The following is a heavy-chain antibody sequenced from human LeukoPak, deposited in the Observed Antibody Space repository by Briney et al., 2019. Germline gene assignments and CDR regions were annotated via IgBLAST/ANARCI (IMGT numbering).Heavy chain of an antibody. CDR3: ARPSSGWYVLDY. J-gene: IGHJ4*02. Sequence: GESLKISCKGSGYSFTSYWISWVRQMPGKGLEWMGRIDPSDSYTNYSPSFQGHVTISADRSISTAYLQWGSLKASDTAMYYCARPSSGWYVLDYWGQGTLVTVSS. V-gene: IGHV5-10-1*01. CDR2: IDPSDSYT. D-gene: IGHD6-19*01. CDR1: GYSFTSYW.